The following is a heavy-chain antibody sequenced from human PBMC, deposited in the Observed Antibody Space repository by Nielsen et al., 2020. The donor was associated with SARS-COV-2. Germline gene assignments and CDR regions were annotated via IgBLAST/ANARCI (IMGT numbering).Heavy chain of an antibody. Sequence: PGKGLEWIGYIYYSGTNYIPSLKSRVTISSDTSKNQFSLTLRSVTAADTAVYYCARVSSDDSSGYYIPKRTNYYYYMDVWGKGTTVTVSS. V-gene: IGHV4-59*13. J-gene: IGHJ6*03. CDR3: ARVSSDDSSGYYIPKRTNYYYYMDV. CDR2: IYYSGT. D-gene: IGHD3-22*01.